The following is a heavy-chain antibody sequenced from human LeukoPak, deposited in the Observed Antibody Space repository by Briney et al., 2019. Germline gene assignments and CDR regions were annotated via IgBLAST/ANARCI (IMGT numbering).Heavy chain of an antibody. CDR1: GFTFSSFW. V-gene: IGHV3-7*03. CDR2: IKEDGSEK. CDR3: ARLYSAVYYGDAFDK. J-gene: IGHJ3*02. D-gene: IGHD5-12*01. Sequence: GSLRLSCSVPGFTFSSFWMTWVRQAPGKGPEGVAKIKEDGSEKYYVDSVKGRFTVSRDNVRNSLFLQMNSLRVEDTATYYCARLYSAVYYGDAFDKWGQGTMVTVSS.